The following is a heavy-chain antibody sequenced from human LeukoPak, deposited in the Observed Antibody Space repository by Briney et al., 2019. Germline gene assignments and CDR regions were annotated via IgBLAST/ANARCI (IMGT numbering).Heavy chain of an antibody. D-gene: IGHD3-3*01. CDR3: ARLITIFGVVTDD. CDR2: IYHSGST. Sequence: KPSETLFLTCAVSGYSISSGYYWGWVRQPPGKGLGWIGSIYHSGSTYYNPSLKSRVTISVDTSKNQFSLKLSSVTAADTAVCYCARLITIFGVVTDDWGQGTLVTVSS. CDR1: GYSISSGYY. J-gene: IGHJ4*02. V-gene: IGHV4-38-2*01.